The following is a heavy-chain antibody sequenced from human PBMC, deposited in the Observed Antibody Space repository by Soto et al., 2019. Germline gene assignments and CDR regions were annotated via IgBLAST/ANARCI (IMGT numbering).Heavy chain of an antibody. V-gene: IGHV4-59*01. Sequence: PSETLSLTCTVSGGSISSYYWSWIRQPPGKGLEWIGYIYYSGSTNYNPSLKSRVTISVDTSKNQFSLKLSSVTAADTAVYYCARGWAGYSSGYANRFDPWCQGTLVTVSS. CDR1: GGSISSYY. J-gene: IGHJ5*02. CDR3: ARGWAGYSSGYANRFDP. CDR2: IYYSGST. D-gene: IGHD5-18*01.